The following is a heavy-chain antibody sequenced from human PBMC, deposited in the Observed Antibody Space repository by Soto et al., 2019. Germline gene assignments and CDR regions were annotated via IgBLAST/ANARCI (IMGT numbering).Heavy chain of an antibody. CDR3: ARSLLDEYSSSWRSAYYGMDV. CDR2: INPNSGGT. Sequence: GASVTVSCKASGFTFSAYYIYWVRQAPRQGLEWIGWINPNSGGTNNAQKFQGRVTMTRDTSTSTVYMELSALIPDDTAVYYCARSLLDEYSSSWRSAYYGMDVWGQGTTVTVS. V-gene: IGHV1-2*02. J-gene: IGHJ6*02. CDR1: GFTFSAYY. D-gene: IGHD6-13*01.